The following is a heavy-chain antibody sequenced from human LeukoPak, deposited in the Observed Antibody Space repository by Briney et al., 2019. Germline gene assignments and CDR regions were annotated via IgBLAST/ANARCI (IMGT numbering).Heavy chain of an antibody. Sequence: SETLSLTCAVCGGSFSGYYWSWIRQPPGKGLEWIGEINHSGSTNYNPSLKSRVTISVDTSKNQFSLKLSSVTAADTAVYYCARGRITMIVVVTWHNWFDPWGQGTLVTVSS. D-gene: IGHD3-22*01. J-gene: IGHJ5*02. V-gene: IGHV4-34*01. CDR3: ARGRITMIVVVTWHNWFDP. CDR2: INHSGST. CDR1: GGSFSGYY.